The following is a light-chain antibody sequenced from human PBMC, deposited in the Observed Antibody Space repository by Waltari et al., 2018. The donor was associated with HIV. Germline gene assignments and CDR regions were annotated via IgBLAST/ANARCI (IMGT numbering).Light chain of an antibody. Sequence: EIMLTQSPATLSLYPGERATLSCRASESVHKYLVWFQQKPGQAPRLVIYDASNRATGIPARFSGSGSGTDFTLSITNVEPEDFAVYYCQHRVSWPPITFGQGTRLE. CDR3: QHRVSWPPIT. J-gene: IGKJ5*01. CDR1: ESVHKY. CDR2: DAS. V-gene: IGKV3-11*01.